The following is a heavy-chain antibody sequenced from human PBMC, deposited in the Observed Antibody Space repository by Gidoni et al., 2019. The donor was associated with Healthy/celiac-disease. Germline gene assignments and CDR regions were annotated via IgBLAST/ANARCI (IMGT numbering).Heavy chain of an antibody. CDR2: INHSGST. D-gene: IGHD3-10*01. V-gene: IGHV4-34*01. Sequence: QVQLQQWGAGLLKPSETLSLTCAVYGGSFSGYYWSWIRQPPGKGLEWIGEINHSGSTNYNPSLKSRVTISVDTSKNQFSLKLSSVTAADTAVYYCARSRVYYYGSGRVFDPWGQGTLVTVSS. J-gene: IGHJ5*02. CDR3: ARSRVYYYGSGRVFDP. CDR1: GGSFSGYY.